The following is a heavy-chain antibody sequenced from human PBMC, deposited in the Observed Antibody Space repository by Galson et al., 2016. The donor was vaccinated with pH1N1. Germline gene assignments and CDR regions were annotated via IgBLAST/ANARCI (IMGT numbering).Heavy chain of an antibody. J-gene: IGHJ4*02. CDR3: AREDCSSGPCPLES. Sequence: SETLSLTCTVSGGSISSNDYYWTWIRQPPGKGLEWIGTIYSSGSTYDNPSLKGRVTISVDTSKNQFSLKLSSVTAADTAVYYCAREDCSSGPCPLESWGQRTLVIVSS. V-gene: IGHV4-39*07. CDR1: GGSISSNDYY. D-gene: IGHD2-15*01. CDR2: IYSSGST.